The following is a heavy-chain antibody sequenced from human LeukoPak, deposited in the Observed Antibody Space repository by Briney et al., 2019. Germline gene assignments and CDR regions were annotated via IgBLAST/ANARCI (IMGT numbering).Heavy chain of an antibody. Sequence: PGRSLRLSCAASGFTFDDYAMHWVRQAPGKGLEWVSGISWNSGSIGYADSVKGRFTISRDNAKNSLYLQMNSLRAEDTAVYYCAREQRAAAGTVDYWGQGTLVTVSS. V-gene: IGHV3-9*01. D-gene: IGHD6-13*01. CDR1: GFTFDDYA. CDR3: AREQRAAAGTVDY. CDR2: ISWNSGSI. J-gene: IGHJ4*02.